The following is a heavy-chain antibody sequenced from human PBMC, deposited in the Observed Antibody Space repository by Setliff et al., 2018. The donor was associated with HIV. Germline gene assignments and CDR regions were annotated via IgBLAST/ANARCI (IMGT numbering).Heavy chain of an antibody. CDR2: INGNSGAT. CDR3: ARGGDDSGPGTWTFDY. J-gene: IGHJ4*02. Sequence: ASVKVSCKASGYTFSDYYLHWVRQAPGQGLEWMGWINGNSGATNYAQKLQGRVTMTRDTSTYTAYMELTRLRSDDTAVYSCARGGDDSGPGTWTFDYWGQGALVTVSS. CDR1: GYTFSDYY. D-gene: IGHD3-10*01. V-gene: IGHV1-2*02.